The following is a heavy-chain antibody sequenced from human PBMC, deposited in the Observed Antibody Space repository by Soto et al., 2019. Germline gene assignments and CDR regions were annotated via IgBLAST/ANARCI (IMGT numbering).Heavy chain of an antibody. J-gene: IGHJ4*02. CDR3: ARTVAGYFDY. CDR2: ISTYNGNT. CDR1: GYTFTSSG. Sequence: ASVKVSCKASGYTFTSSGIGWVRQAPGQGPEWMGWISTYNGNTNYAQNLQGRVTMTTDTSTGTAYMELRGLRSDDTAVYYCARTVAGYFDYWGQGTLVTVSS. V-gene: IGHV1-18*01. D-gene: IGHD6-19*01.